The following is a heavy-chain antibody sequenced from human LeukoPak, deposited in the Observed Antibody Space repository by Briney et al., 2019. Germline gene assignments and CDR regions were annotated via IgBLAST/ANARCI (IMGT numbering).Heavy chain of an antibody. CDR1: GGTFSSYA. CDR2: INPSGGST. V-gene: IGHV1-46*01. CDR3: ARDQSGYYDSSGYGY. D-gene: IGHD3-22*01. J-gene: IGHJ4*02. Sequence: GASVKVSCKASGGTFSSYAISWVRQAPGQGLEWMGIINPSGGSTSYAQKFQGGVTMTRDTSTSTVYMELSSLRSEDTAVYYCARDQSGYYDSSGYGYWGQGTLVTVSS.